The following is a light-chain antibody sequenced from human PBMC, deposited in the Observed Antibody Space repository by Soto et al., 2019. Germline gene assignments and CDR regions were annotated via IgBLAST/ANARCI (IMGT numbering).Light chain of an antibody. Sequence: EILITQSPGTLSLSPGERATLSCRASQSVSSRLAWYQQRPGQPPTRIISGASSRANAIPHRFSGSGSGTAFTLTISRLEPEDFAPYDCQHHVERSPITFGQGTRLEIK. V-gene: IGKV3-20*01. J-gene: IGKJ5*01. CDR1: QSVSSR. CDR3: QHHVERSPIT. CDR2: GAS.